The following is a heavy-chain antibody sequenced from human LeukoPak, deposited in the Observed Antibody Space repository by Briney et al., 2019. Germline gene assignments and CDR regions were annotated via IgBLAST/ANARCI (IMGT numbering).Heavy chain of an antibody. CDR2: ISTYNDNT. Sequence: GASVKVSCKASGYTFTSYDINWVRQAPGQGLEWMGWISTYNDNTNYAQKLQGRVTMTTDTSTSTAYMELRSLRSDDTAVYYCARGRQAFSSTSLNWFDPWGQGTLVTVPS. V-gene: IGHV1-18*01. CDR1: GYTFTSYD. D-gene: IGHD2-2*01. CDR3: ARGRQAFSSTSLNWFDP. J-gene: IGHJ5*02.